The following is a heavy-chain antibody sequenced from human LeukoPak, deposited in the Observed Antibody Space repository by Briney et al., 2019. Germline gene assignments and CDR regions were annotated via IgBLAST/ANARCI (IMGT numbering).Heavy chain of an antibody. CDR2: FNPGGGST. Sequence: ASVKVSCKASGYTFNSYYIHWVRQAPGQGLEWMGIFNPGGGSTSYAQNLQDRITMTSDTTTSTVYVELSSLRSEDTAVYYCAREGSDCSGGSCYSVYYFDYWGQGTLVTVSS. CDR3: AREGSDCSGGSCYSVYYFDY. CDR1: GYTFNSYY. J-gene: IGHJ4*02. D-gene: IGHD2-15*01. V-gene: IGHV1-46*02.